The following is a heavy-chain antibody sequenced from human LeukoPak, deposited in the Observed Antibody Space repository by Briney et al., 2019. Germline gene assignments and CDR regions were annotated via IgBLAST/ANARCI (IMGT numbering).Heavy chain of an antibody. CDR1: GFTFSSNW. CDR2: INEAGNEK. J-gene: IGHJ3*01. CDR3: VRDDGSLIGRD. D-gene: IGHD2/OR15-2a*01. Sequence: PGGSLRLSCAASGFTFSSNWMGWVRQGPGKGLEWVANINEAGNEKYYGDSVTGRFTIARDNANKLLDLQMNSLRGDDSAVYYCVRDDGSLIGRDWGQGTMVTVSS. V-gene: IGHV3-7*01.